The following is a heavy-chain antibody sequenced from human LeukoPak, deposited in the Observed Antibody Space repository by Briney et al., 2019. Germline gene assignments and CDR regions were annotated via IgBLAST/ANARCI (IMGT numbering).Heavy chain of an antibody. D-gene: IGHD3-10*01. V-gene: IGHV3-23*01. CDR3: AKYTGPRANYYYYGMDV. CDR1: GFTFSSYA. Sequence: GGSLRLSCAASGFTFSSYAMSWVRQAPGKGLEWVSAISGSGGSTYYADSVKGRFTISRDNSKNTLYLQMNSLRAEDTAVYYCAKYTGPRANYYYYGMDVWGQGTTVTVSS. J-gene: IGHJ6*02. CDR2: ISGSGGST.